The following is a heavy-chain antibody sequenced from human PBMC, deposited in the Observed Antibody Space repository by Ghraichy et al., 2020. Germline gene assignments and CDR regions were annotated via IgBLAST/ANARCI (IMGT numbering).Heavy chain of an antibody. V-gene: IGHV3-23*01. CDR3: AKRGGSNGWGSFDL. D-gene: IGHD6-19*01. CDR1: GFPLRSYA. Sequence: GGSLRLSCAASGFPLRSYAMSWVRQAPGKGLEWVSTISGSDSSTYYADSVKGRFTISSDNSKNTLYLQMNSLRAEDTAVYYCAKRGGSNGWGSFDLWGRGTLVTVSS. CDR2: ISGSDSST. J-gene: IGHJ2*01.